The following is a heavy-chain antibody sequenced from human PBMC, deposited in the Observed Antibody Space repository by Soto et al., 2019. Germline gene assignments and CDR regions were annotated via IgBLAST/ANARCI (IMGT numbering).Heavy chain of an antibody. V-gene: IGHV4-4*02. CDR2: IYHSGST. CDR1: GGSISSSNW. J-gene: IGHJ6*02. D-gene: IGHD6-19*01. CDR3: ARVSGSESQWLGLYYYYGMDV. Sequence: QVQLQESGPGLVKPSGTLSLTCAVSGGSISSSNWWSWVRQPPGKGLEWIGEIYHSGSTNYNPSLKRRVTISVDKSKSQFSLKLSSVTAADTAVYYCARVSGSESQWLGLYYYYGMDVWGQGTTVTVSS.